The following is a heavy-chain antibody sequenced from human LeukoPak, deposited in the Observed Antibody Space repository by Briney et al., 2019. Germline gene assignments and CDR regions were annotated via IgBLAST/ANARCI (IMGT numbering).Heavy chain of an antibody. CDR2: INTNTGNP. D-gene: IGHD4-17*01. CDR1: GYTFTSYA. J-gene: IGHJ5*02. V-gene: IGHV7-4-1*02. Sequence: GASVKVSCKASGYTFTSYAMNWVRQAPGQGLEWMGWINTNTGNPTYAQGFTGRFVFSLDTSVSTAYLQISSLKAEDTAVYYCATAPYGDYQRPYHNWFDLWGQGTLVTVSS. CDR3: ATAPYGDYQRPYHNWFDL.